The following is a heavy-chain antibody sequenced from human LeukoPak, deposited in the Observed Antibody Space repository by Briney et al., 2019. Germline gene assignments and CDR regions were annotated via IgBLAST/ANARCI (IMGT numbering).Heavy chain of an antibody. CDR1: GGSISSSSYY. CDR3: ARLPRRGYCSSTSCYPGRWFDP. Sequence: SETLSLTCTVSGGSISSSSYYWGWIRRPPGKGLAWIGEINHSGSTNYNPSLKSRVTISVDTSKNQFSLKLSSVTAADTAVYYCARLPRRGYCSSTSCYPGRWFDPWGQGTLVTVSS. D-gene: IGHD2-2*01. CDR2: INHSGST. V-gene: IGHV4-39*07. J-gene: IGHJ5*02.